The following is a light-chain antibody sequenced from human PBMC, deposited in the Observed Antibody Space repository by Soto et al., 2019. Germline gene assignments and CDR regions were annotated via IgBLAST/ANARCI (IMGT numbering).Light chain of an antibody. CDR1: QSISSW. CDR3: QQYNSYSWT. Sequence: DIQMTQSPSTLSASVGDRVTITCRASQSISSWLAWYQQKPGKAPKLLIYDASSLESGVPSRFSVSVSGTEFTLTISSLQPYDFATYYCQQYNSYSWTFGQGTKVEIK. V-gene: IGKV1-5*01. CDR2: DAS. J-gene: IGKJ1*01.